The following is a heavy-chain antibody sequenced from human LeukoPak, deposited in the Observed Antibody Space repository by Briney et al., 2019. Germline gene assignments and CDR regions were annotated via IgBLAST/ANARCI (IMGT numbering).Heavy chain of an antibody. J-gene: IGHJ4*02. CDR1: GGSISTYY. CDR3: ARERASAGPHFEH. D-gene: IGHD6-13*01. V-gene: IGHV4-59*01. CDR2: NYNRGTT. Sequence: SETLSLTCSVSGGSISTYYWSWIRQPPGKGLEWIGYNYNRGTTNYNPSLKSRVTISVDRPKNQFSLCLTSVTAADTAVYYCARERASAGPHFEHWGRGILVTVSS.